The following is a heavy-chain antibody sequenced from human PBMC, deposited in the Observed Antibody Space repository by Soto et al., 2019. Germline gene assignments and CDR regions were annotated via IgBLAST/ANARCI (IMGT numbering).Heavy chain of an antibody. J-gene: IGHJ4*02. CDR3: AGVATPDGDD. Sequence: QVQLVQSGADVKKPGSSVKVSCKASGGTFSTYSISWVRQAPGQGLEWMGRIIPFLGIANYAQNFQGRVTITADKSTRTVYMEMSSLRSDDTAVYYCAGVATPDGDDWGQGTLVTVSS. D-gene: IGHD5-12*01. CDR2: IIPFLGIA. V-gene: IGHV1-69*02. CDR1: GGTFSTYS.